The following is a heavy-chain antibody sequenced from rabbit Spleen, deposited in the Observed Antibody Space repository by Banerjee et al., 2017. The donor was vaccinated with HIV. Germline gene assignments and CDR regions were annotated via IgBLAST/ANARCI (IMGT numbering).Heavy chain of an antibody. CDR3: ARDLDGVIGWNFGW. Sequence: QSLEESGGDLVEPGASLTLTCKASGFSFSSSYDMSWVRQAPGKGLEWIGFIYTGNGKNYYASWAKGRFTISKTSSTTVTLQMTSLTAADTATYFCARDLDGVIGWNFGWWGPGTLVTV. J-gene: IGHJ6*01. CDR1: GFSFSSSYD. V-gene: IGHV1S40*01. CDR2: IYTGNGKN. D-gene: IGHD4-1*01.